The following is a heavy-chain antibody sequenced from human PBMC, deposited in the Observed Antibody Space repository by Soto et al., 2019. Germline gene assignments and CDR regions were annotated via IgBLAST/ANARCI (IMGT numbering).Heavy chain of an antibody. CDR3: ARPYSSSWYTYFDY. V-gene: IGHV2-5*02. J-gene: IGHJ4*02. CDR2: IYWDDDK. D-gene: IGHD6-13*01. CDR1: GFSLSSSGVG. Sequence: XGPTLVNPTQTLRLTCTFSGFSLSSSGVGVGWIRQPPGKALEWLALIYWDDDKRYSPSLKSRLTITKDTSKNQVVLTMTNMDPVDTATYYCARPYSSSWYTYFDYWGQGTLVTVSS.